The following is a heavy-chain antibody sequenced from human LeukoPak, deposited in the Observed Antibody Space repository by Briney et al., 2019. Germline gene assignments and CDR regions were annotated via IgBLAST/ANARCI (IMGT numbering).Heavy chain of an antibody. CDR3: ARDRSFSSGWYPFYYGMDV. D-gene: IGHD6-19*01. CDR2: IYSGGST. J-gene: IGHJ6*02. V-gene: IGHV3-66*01. Sequence: GGSLRLSCAASGFTVSSNYMSWVRQAPGEGLEWVSVIYSGGSTYYADSVKGRFTISRDNSKNTLYLQMNSLRAEDTAVYYCARDRSFSSGWYPFYYGMDVWGQGTTVTVSS. CDR1: GFTVSSNY.